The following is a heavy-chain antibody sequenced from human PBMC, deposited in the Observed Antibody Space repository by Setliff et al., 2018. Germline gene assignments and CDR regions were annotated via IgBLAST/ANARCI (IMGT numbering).Heavy chain of an antibody. V-gene: IGHV3-30-3*01. D-gene: IGHD2-15*01. CDR2: SRYAENYQ. Sequence: ALRLSCAASGFTISYYAIHWVRQAPGKGLEWVAVSRYAENYQYYADSVKGRFTISRDNSESTLYLQMNSLRPDDTAVYHCARSDGGSSGLDYWGQGTLVTVSS. CDR3: ARSDGGSSGLDY. CDR1: GFTISYYA. J-gene: IGHJ4*02.